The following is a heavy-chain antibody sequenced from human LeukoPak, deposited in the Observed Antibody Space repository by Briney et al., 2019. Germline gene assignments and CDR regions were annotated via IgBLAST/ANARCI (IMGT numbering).Heavy chain of an antibody. CDR1: GGSISSNSYY. V-gene: IGHV4-39*01. Sequence: SETLSLTCTVSGGSISSNSYYWGWIRQPPGKGLEWIGTIYYSGSTYYNPSLKSRVTISVDTSKNQFSLKLYSVTAADTAVYYCASSYNYDTSGYSYFDYWGQGTLVTVSS. CDR3: ASSYNYDTSGYSYFDY. J-gene: IGHJ4*02. CDR2: IYYSGST. D-gene: IGHD3-22*01.